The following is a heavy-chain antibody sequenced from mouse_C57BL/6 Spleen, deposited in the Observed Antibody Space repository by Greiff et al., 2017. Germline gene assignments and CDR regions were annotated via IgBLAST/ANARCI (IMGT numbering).Heavy chain of an antibody. V-gene: IGHV1-59*01. CDR2: IDPSDSYT. CDR1: GYTFTSYW. J-gene: IGHJ4*01. D-gene: IGHD2-3*01. CDR3: ARERLLGVYYAMDY. Sequence: QVQLQQPGAELVRPGTSVKLSCKASGYTFTSYWMHWVKQRPGQGLEWIGVIDPSDSYTNYNQKFKGKATLTVDTSSSTAYMQLSSLTSEDSAVYYCARERLLGVYYAMDYWGQGTSVTVSS.